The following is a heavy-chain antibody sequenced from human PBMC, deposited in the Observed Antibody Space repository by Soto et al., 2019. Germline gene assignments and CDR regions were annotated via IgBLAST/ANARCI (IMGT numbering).Heavy chain of an antibody. CDR3: AKDREEGYNFYYGMDV. V-gene: IGHV4-4*07. Sequence: QVHLQESGPGLVKPSETLSLTCSVSGASVNSYSWSWIRQSAGKGLEWIGRIYTSASTNYSPSFKGRVTLSVDTSEIQVFLKLTSVAAADTAIYYCAKDREEGYNFYYGMDVWGQGATVTVSS. J-gene: IGHJ6*02. CDR2: IYTSAST. CDR1: GASVNSYS. D-gene: IGHD5-12*01.